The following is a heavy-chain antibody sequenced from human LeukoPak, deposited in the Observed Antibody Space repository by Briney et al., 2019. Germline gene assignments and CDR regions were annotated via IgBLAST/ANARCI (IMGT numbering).Heavy chain of an antibody. CDR3: ARDSGYHYDRLYS. CDR1: GFTFSSYS. D-gene: IGHD3-22*01. Sequence: HPGGSLRLSCTASGFTFSSYSLNWVSQAPGKGLRWGSYISTSGTTTKYAGSVKGRFTISRDNAKNSLYLQMNSLGAEDTAVYYCARDSGYHYDRLYSWGQGTLVTVSS. CDR2: ISTSGTTT. J-gene: IGHJ4*02. V-gene: IGHV3-48*01.